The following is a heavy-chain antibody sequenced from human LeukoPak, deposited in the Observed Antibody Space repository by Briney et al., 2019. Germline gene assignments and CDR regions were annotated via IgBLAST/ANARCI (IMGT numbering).Heavy chain of an antibody. CDR1: GGTFSSYA. J-gene: IGHJ4*02. Sequence: SVKVSCKASGGTFSSYAISWVRQAPGQGLEWMGRIIPILGIANYAQNLQGRVTMTTEKSTSTAYMDLRSLRSDDTAVYYCARGLLTTVTPVGYWGQGTLVTVSS. CDR3: ARGLLTTVTPVGY. D-gene: IGHD4-17*01. V-gene: IGHV1-69*04. CDR2: IIPILGIA.